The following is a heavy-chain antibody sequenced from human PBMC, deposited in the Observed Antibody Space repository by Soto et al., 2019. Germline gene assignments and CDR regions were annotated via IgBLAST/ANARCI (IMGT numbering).Heavy chain of an antibody. Sequence: LRLSCAASGFTFSSSAMSWVRQAPGKGLEWVSGISGSGGSTYYADSVKGRFTISRDNAKNSLYLQMNSLRAEDTAVYYCAIATYYDFWSGSGNGMDVWGQGTTVTVSS. CDR2: ISGSGGST. J-gene: IGHJ6*02. D-gene: IGHD3-3*01. V-gene: IGHV3-23*01. CDR1: GFTFSSSA. CDR3: AIATYYDFWSGSGNGMDV.